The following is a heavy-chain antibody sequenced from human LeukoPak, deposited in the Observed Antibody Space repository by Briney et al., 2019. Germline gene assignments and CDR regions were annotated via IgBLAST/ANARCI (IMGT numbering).Heavy chain of an antibody. CDR2: ISSSGSTI. Sequence: PGGSLRLSCAASGFTFSSYEMNWVRQAPGKGLEWVSYISSSGSTIYYADSVKGRFTISRDNAKNSLYLQMNSLRAEDPAVYYCARVWVYLDYWGQGTLVTVSS. CDR1: GFTFSSYE. V-gene: IGHV3-48*03. J-gene: IGHJ4*02. D-gene: IGHD3-10*01. CDR3: ARVWVYLDY.